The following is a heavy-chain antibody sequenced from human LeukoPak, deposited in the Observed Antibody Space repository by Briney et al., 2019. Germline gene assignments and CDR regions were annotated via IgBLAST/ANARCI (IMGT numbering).Heavy chain of an antibody. D-gene: IGHD3-16*02. J-gene: IGHJ4*02. V-gene: IGHV3-23*01. CDR3: AKDLVWRGKLSLYPPSYYFDY. CDR1: GFTFSSYA. Sequence: GGSLRLSCAASGFTFSSYAMSWVRQAPGKGLEWVSAISGSGGSTYYADSVKGRFTISRDNSKNTLYLQMNSLRAEDTAVYYCAKDLVWRGKLSLYPPSYYFDYWGQGTLVTVSS. CDR2: ISGSGGST.